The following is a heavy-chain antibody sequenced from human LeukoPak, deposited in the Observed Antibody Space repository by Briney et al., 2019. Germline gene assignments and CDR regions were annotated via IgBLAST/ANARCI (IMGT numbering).Heavy chain of an antibody. J-gene: IGHJ3*02. CDR1: GGSISSYY. V-gene: IGHV4-4*07. CDR3: ARSPLALDAFDI. Sequence: SETLSLTCTVSGGSISSYYWSWIRQPAGKGLEWIGRIHTSGSTNYNPSLKSRVTMSVDTSKNQFSLKLSSVTAADTAVYYCARSPLALDAFDIWGQGTMVTVSS. CDR2: IHTSGST.